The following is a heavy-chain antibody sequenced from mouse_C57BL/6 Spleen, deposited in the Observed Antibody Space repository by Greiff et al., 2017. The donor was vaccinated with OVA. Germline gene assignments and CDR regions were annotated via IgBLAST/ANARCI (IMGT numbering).Heavy chain of an antibody. D-gene: IGHD1-1*01. Sequence: QVQLQQPGAELVMPGASVKLSCKASGYTFTSYWMHWVKQRPGQGLEWIGEIDPSDSYTNYNQKFKGKSTLTVDKSSSTAYMQLSSLTSEDSAVYYCAREHGSSYRYFDVWGTGTTVTVSS. J-gene: IGHJ1*03. CDR2: IDPSDSYT. CDR1: GYTFTSYW. CDR3: AREHGSSYRYFDV. V-gene: IGHV1-69*01.